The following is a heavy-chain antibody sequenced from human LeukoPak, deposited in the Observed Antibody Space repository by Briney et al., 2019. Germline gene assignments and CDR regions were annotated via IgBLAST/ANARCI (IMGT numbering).Heavy chain of an antibody. CDR3: ARVRGSGSYLLHAFDI. J-gene: IGHJ3*02. CDR2: ISSSSSYI. V-gene: IGHV3-21*01. D-gene: IGHD1-26*01. CDR1: GFTFSSYS. Sequence: GGSLRLSCAASGFTFSSYSMNWVRQAPGKGLEWVSSISSSSSYIYYADSVKGRFTISRDNAKNSLYLQMNSLRAEDTAVYYCARVRGSGSYLLHAFDIWGQGTMVTVSS.